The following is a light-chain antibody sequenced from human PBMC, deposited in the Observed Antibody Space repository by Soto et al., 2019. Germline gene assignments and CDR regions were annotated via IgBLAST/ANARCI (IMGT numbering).Light chain of an antibody. CDR1: QGINNY. J-gene: IGKJ2*01. V-gene: IGKV1-27*01. Sequence: DFQMTQSPSSLSASVGDRVTITCRSSQGINNYLAWYQQKPGKVPKLLIYAASALQSGVPSRFIGSRSGKDFTLTISSLQPEDAANYYCHSYVEAPKTFGQGTKLQIK. CDR3: HSYVEAPKT. CDR2: AAS.